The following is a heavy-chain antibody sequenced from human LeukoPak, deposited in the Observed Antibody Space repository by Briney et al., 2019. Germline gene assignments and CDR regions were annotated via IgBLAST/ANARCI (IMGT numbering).Heavy chain of an antibody. J-gene: IGHJ4*02. CDR2: INSDGRST. Sequence: GGSLRLSYAASGFTFSSYWMHWVRQAPGKGLVWVSRINSDGRSTSYADSVKGRFTISRDNAKNTLYLQMNSLRAEDTAVYYCARDRLSSHYYDSSGYYQDWGQETLVTVSS. V-gene: IGHV3-74*01. CDR3: ARDRLSSHYYDSSGYYQD. D-gene: IGHD3-22*01. CDR1: GFTFSSYW.